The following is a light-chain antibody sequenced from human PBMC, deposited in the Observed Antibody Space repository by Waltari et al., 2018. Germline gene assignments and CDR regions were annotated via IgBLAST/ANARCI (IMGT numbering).Light chain of an antibody. Sequence: DIVMTQSPLSLPVTPGEPASIPCRSSQNLLHSNGYNYLDWYLQKPGQSPQLLIYLGSYRASGVPDRFSGSGSGTDFTLKISRVEAEDVGVYYCMQSLQTPRTFGQGTKLEIK. V-gene: IGKV2-28*01. J-gene: IGKJ2*01. CDR1: QNLLHSNGYNY. CDR3: MQSLQTPRT. CDR2: LGS.